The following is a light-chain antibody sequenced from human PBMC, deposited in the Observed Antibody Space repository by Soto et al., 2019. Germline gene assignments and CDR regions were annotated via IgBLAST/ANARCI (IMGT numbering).Light chain of an antibody. Sequence: QSALTQPASVSGSPGQSITISCTGTDSDIGNYNYVSWYQQHPGKAPKLMIYGVTNRPSGVSYRFSGSKSGNAASLTISGLQAEDEADYYCSSYTSYTTLWVFGGGTKLTVL. J-gene: IGLJ3*02. V-gene: IGLV2-14*01. CDR1: DSDIGNYNY. CDR2: GVT. CDR3: SSYTSYTTLWV.